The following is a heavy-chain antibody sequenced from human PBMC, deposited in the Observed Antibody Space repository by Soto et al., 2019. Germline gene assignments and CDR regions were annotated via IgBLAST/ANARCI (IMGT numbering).Heavy chain of an antibody. D-gene: IGHD1-1*01. CDR1: GERVSLNRAG. CDR3: ARGSWDDVSGHYYMDV. V-gene: IGHV6-1*01. CDR2: TYYKSKWYY. Sequence: PSQALSRTCDISGERVSLNRAGWNWIRQTPSRGLEWLGRTYYKSKWYYTYAASVKSRITVSPDTSKNQFSLQLTSVTPEDTAVYYCARGSWDDVSGHYYMDVWDKGTTVTVSS. J-gene: IGHJ6*03.